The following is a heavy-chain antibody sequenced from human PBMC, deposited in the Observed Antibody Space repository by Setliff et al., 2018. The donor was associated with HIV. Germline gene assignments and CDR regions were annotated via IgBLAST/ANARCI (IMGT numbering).Heavy chain of an antibody. V-gene: IGHV1-18*01. Sequence: ASVKVSCKASGDTLSIHPISWVRQAPGQGLEWMGWISAYNGNTNYAQKLQGRVTMTTDTSTNTTYMGLRSLKSDDTAVYYCARSRRGGYSPGGYWGQGTLVTVSS. CDR1: GDTLSIHP. D-gene: IGHD5-12*01. CDR2: ISAYNGNT. CDR3: ARSRRGGYSPGGY. J-gene: IGHJ4*02.